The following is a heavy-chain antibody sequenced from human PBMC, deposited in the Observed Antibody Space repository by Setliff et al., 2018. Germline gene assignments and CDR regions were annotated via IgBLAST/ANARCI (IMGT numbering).Heavy chain of an antibody. CDR3: ATGFLRYDILTGYYQRPHYFEY. Sequence: ASVKVSCKASADTFTGYYVHWVRQAPGQGLEWMGIINPSGGYANYAQKFQGRVIMTRNTSISTAYLELNTLRSEDTAVYYCATGFLRYDILTGYYQRPHYFEYWGQGTLVTVSS. V-gene: IGHV1-46*01. CDR1: ADTFTGYY. D-gene: IGHD3-9*01. J-gene: IGHJ4*02. CDR2: INPSGGYA.